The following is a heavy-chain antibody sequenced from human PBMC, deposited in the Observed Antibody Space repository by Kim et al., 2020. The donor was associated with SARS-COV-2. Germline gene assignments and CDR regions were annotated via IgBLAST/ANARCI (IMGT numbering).Heavy chain of an antibody. V-gene: IGHV4-34*01. J-gene: IGHJ6*02. CDR3: ARGRAGVVSSPIMGRGPHYDYYALDV. D-gene: IGHD3-3*01. CDR2: INHSGAT. Sequence: SETLSLTCAVYVGSFSGYHWTWIRQSPGKGLEWIGEINHSGATNYNPSLKSRVAISVDTSKNQFSLKVKSVTAAATAVYFCARGRAGVVSSPIMGRGPHYDYYALDVWGQGTTVSVSS. CDR1: VGSFSGYH.